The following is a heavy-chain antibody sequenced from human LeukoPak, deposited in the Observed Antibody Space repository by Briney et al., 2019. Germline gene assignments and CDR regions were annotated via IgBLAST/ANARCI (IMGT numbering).Heavy chain of an antibody. Sequence: GGSLRLSCAASGFTFSSYWMSWVRQAPGKGLEWVANIKQDGSEKYYVDSVKGRFTISRDNAKNSLYLQMNSLRDEDTAVYYCARAPRYSSGSKRFYGAFDIWGQGTMVTVSS. D-gene: IGHD6-19*01. J-gene: IGHJ3*02. CDR2: IKQDGSEK. CDR3: ARAPRYSSGSKRFYGAFDI. V-gene: IGHV3-7*01. CDR1: GFTFSSYW.